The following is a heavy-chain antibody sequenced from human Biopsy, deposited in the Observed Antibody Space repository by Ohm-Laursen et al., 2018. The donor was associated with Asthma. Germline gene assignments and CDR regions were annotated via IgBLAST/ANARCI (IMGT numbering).Heavy chain of an antibody. V-gene: IGHV3-53*01. D-gene: IGHD6-19*01. CDR1: GFTVSRDH. J-gene: IGHJ4*02. CDR2: IYSGGTS. Sequence: SLRLSCAASGFTVSRDHMFWVRQAPGKGLEWVSVIYSGGTSDTAYSVRGWFTISRDFYKNTLYLQMDSLRAEDTAVYYCARGDSSGWSHYYFDYWGQGTLVTVSS. CDR3: ARGDSSGWSHYYFDY.